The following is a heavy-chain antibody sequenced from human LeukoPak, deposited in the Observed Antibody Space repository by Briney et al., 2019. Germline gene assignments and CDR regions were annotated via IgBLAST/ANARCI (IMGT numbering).Heavy chain of an antibody. CDR1: GGTFSSYA. Sequence: GASVKVSCKASGGTFSSYATSWVRQAPGLGPEWMGIIYPSSGKTSYAPKFQGRITMTWDMSTNTLYMELSSLRSEDTAVYYCARDFGYCSRTSCPSYYFDYWGQGTVVTVSS. CDR3: ARDFGYCSRTSCPSYYFDY. V-gene: IGHV1-46*01. D-gene: IGHD2-2*01. CDR2: IYPSSGKT. J-gene: IGHJ4*02.